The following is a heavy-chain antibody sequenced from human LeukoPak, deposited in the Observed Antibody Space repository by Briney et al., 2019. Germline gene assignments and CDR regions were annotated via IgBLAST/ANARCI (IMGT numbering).Heavy chain of an antibody. D-gene: IGHD6-13*01. CDR1: GFTVSSNY. J-gene: IGHJ4*02. Sequence: GGSLRLSCAASGFTVSSNYMSWVRQAPGKGLEWVSVIYSGGSTYYADSVKGRFTISRDNSKNTLYLQMNSLRAEDTAVYYRAREGYSSSNYFDYWGQGTLVTVSS. CDR3: AREGYSSSNYFDY. CDR2: IYSGGST. V-gene: IGHV3-66*02.